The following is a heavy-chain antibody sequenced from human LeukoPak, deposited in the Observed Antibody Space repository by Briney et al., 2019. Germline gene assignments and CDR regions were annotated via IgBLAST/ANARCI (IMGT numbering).Heavy chain of an antibody. J-gene: IGHJ4*02. CDR3: ARDPVEWELLLDY. CDR1: GFTFSSYW. CDR2: MNIDGSEK. V-gene: IGHV3-7*01. D-gene: IGHD1-26*01. Sequence: GGSLRLSCAASGFTFSSYWMGWVRQAPGKRLEWVANMNIDGSEKYYADTAKGRFTISRDNARNSVYLQMNSLRVEDTAVYYCARDPVEWELLLDYWGQGTLVTVSS.